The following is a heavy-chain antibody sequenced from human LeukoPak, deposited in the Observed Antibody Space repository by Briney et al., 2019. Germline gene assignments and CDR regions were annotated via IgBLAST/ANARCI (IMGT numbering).Heavy chain of an antibody. D-gene: IGHD6-19*01. V-gene: IGHV3-74*01. CDR1: GNYW. CDR3: AKDPGYSSGWYPRFDY. CDR2: INSDGSGT. J-gene: IGHJ4*02. Sequence: GGSLRLSCAASGNYWMHWVRQVPGKGLVWVSHINSDGSGTSYADSVKGRFTISRDNSKNTLYLQMNSLRAEDTAVYYCAKDPGYSSGWYPRFDYWGQGTLVTVSA.